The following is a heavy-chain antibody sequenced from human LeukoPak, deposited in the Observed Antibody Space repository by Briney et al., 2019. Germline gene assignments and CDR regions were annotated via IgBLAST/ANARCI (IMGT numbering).Heavy chain of an antibody. CDR1: GGSISTYY. V-gene: IGHV4-4*07. J-gene: IGHJ6*03. CDR2: IYTSANT. Sequence: PSETLSLTCIVSGGSISTYYWSWIRQPAGKGLEWIGRIYTSANTNYNPSLKSRVTMSVDKSKNQFSLKLRSVTAADTAVYYCARGSYYYYMDVWGKGTTVTVSS. CDR3: ARGSYYYYMDV.